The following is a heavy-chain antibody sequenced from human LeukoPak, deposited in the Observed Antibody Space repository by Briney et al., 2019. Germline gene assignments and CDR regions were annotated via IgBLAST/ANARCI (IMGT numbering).Heavy chain of an antibody. J-gene: IGHJ4*02. CDR1: GYTLTKLS. Sequence: ASVKVSCKVSGYTLTKLSMHWVRLTTGEGLQWMGGFDPEDGETTYAQRFRGRLTMTEDTSADTAYMELSSLRSEDTAIYFCTINLRGYWGQGTLVTVSS. V-gene: IGHV1-24*01. CDR2: FDPEDGET. CDR3: TINLRGY.